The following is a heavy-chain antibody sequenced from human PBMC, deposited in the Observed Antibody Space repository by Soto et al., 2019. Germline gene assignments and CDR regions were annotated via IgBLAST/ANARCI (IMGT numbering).Heavy chain of an antibody. Sequence: GASVKVSCKASGYTFTSYGISWVRQAPGQGLEWMGWISAYNGNTNYAQKLQGRVTMTTDTSTSTAYMELRSLRSDDTAVYYCARVDVVVPAAEPPDAFDIWRQGTMVTVSS. CDR3: ARVDVVVPAAEPPDAFDI. CDR1: GYTFTSYG. V-gene: IGHV1-18*01. D-gene: IGHD2-2*01. CDR2: ISAYNGNT. J-gene: IGHJ3*02.